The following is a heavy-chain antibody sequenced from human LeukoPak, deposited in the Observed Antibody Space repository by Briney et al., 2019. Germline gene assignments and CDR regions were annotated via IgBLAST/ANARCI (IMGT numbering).Heavy chain of an antibody. CDR3: ANYGRHFAS. V-gene: IGHV3-23*01. CDR1: GFTFNNYA. CDR2: VSSSGDKT. D-gene: IGHD4-17*01. J-gene: IGHJ4*02. Sequence: PGGSLRLSCAASGFTFNNYAMSWVRQAPGKGLEWVSLVSSSGDKTYYPESVKGRFTISRDNSKNTLYLQMNSLRAEDTPVYYCANYGRHFASWGQGTLVTVSP.